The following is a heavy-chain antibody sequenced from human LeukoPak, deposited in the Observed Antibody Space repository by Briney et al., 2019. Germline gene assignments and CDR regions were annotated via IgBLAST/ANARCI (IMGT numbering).Heavy chain of an antibody. J-gene: IGHJ4*02. CDR2: ISPSGGST. D-gene: IGHD3-22*01. CDR3: ARSTVWYYYDSSGPFDY. Sequence: GASVKVSCKASGYTFTSYYMHWVRQAPGQGLEWMGIISPSGGSTSYAQKFQGRVTMTRDTSTSTVYMELSSLRSEDTAVYYCARSTVWYYYDSSGPFDYWGQGTLVTVSS. V-gene: IGHV1-46*01. CDR1: GYTFTSYY.